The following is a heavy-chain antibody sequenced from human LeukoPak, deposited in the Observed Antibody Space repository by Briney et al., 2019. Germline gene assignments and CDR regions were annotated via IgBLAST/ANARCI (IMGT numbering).Heavy chain of an antibody. CDR2: ISSSANTI. CDR1: VFTVSSYE. CDR3: AREGFTMVRGVKYNWFDP. J-gene: IGHJ5*02. V-gene: IGHV3-48*03. D-gene: IGHD3-10*01. Sequence: QPGGSLRLSCAASVFTVSSYEMNWVRQAPGKGLEWVSYISSSANTIYYADSVKGRFTVSRDSAKNSLYLQMNSLRAEDTAVYYCAREGFTMVRGVKYNWFDPWGQGTLVTVSS.